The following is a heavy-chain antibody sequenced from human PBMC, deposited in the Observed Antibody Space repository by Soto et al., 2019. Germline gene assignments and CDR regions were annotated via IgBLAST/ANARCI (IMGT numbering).Heavy chain of an antibody. J-gene: IGHJ4*02. CDR2: ISSSSTNI. V-gene: IGHV3-21*01. CDR3: ARGPLYYFDS. CDR1: GFIFTSDT. Sequence: EVHLVESGGGLVKPGGSLRLSCAASGFIFTSDTMNWVRRAPGKGLEWVSSISSSSTNIHYADSVKGRFTISRDNAKKSLYLQMNSLRAEDTAVYYCARGPLYYFDSWGQGTLVTVSS.